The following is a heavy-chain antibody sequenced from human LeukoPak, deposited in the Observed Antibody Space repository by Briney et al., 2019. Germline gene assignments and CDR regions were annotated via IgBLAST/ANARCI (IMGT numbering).Heavy chain of an antibody. CDR2: ISYSGST. Sequence: SETLSLTCAVSGGSISSSSYYWSWIRLPPGKGLEWIGYISYSGSTNYNPSLKSRVSISVDTSKNQSSLKLSSVTAADTAVYFCARALTGTTGYFDCWGQGTLVTVSS. CDR1: GGSISSSSYY. CDR3: ARALTGTTGYFDC. D-gene: IGHD1-20*01. V-gene: IGHV4-61*01. J-gene: IGHJ4*02.